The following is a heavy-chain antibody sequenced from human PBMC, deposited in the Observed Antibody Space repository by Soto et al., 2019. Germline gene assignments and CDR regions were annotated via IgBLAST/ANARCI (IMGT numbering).Heavy chain of an antibody. CDR2: INPSGGST. CDR1: GRAFSTYY. D-gene: IGHD2-21*01. V-gene: IGHV1-46*01. CDR3: ASVYTADDWDH. J-gene: IGHJ4*02. Sequence: QVQLVQSGAEVKKPGASVSISCKATGRAFSTYYMHWVRQAPGHGLEWMGIINPSGGSTSYAQQFQCRVTLTGATSTRTVYMELSRLTCEDSAVYYCASVYTADDWDHCGQGTLVSVSS.